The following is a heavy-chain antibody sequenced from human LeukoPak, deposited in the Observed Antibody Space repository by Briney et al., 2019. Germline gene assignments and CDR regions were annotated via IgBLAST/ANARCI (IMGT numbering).Heavy chain of an antibody. J-gene: IGHJ6*02. CDR2: IYYSGST. CDR1: GGSISSYY. CDR3: ARDGGRSRYYYGRDV. D-gene: IGHD1-26*01. V-gene: IGHV4-59*01. Sequence: SETLSLTCTVSGGSISSYYWSWIRQPPGQGLEWIGYIYYSGSTNSNPSLKSRVTISVDTSKNQFSLKLSSVTAADTAVYYCARDGGRSRYYYGRDVWGQGTTVTVSS.